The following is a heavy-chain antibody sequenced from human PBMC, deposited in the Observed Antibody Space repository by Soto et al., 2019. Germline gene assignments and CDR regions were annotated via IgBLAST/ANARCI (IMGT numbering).Heavy chain of an antibody. Sequence: ASETLSLTCAVYGGSFSGYYWSWIRQPPGKGLEWIGEINHSGSTNYNPSLKSRVTISVDTSKNQFSLKLSSVTAADTAVYYCARGIHVLRYFEASARDYGMDVWGQGTTVTVSS. D-gene: IGHD3-9*01. CDR2: INHSGST. V-gene: IGHV4-34*01. CDR1: GGSFSGYY. CDR3: ARGIHVLRYFEASARDYGMDV. J-gene: IGHJ6*02.